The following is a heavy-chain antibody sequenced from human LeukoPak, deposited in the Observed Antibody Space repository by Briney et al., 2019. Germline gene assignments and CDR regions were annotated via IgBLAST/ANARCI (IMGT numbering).Heavy chain of an antibody. Sequence: QPGGSLRLSCAPSAFTFSTYGMHWVRQAPGKGLEWVAVVSYDESSIYYADSVKGRFTISRDNSKDTVFLHMNSLRSDDTAVYYCTKAQLPRHEPGNFYFDYWGQGILVTVSS. CDR2: VSYDESSI. CDR1: AFTFSTYG. J-gene: IGHJ4*02. V-gene: IGHV3-30*18. D-gene: IGHD1-14*01. CDR3: TKAQLPRHEPGNFYFDY.